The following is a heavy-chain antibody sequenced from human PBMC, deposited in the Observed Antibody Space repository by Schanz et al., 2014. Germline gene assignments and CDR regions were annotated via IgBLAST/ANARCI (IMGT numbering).Heavy chain of an antibody. CDR3: AREMLDIVATMDDDAFDI. Sequence: EVQLVESGGGLIQPGGSLRLSCAVSGFTVNTHYMSWVRQAPGKGLEWVSSISIRGGNTYYTDSVKGRFTISRDNSKNTLDLQMSSLRADDTAVYYCAREMLDIVATMDDDAFDIWGQGTMVTVSS. D-gene: IGHD5-12*01. CDR2: ISIRGGNT. J-gene: IGHJ3*02. V-gene: IGHV3-53*01. CDR1: GFTVNTHY.